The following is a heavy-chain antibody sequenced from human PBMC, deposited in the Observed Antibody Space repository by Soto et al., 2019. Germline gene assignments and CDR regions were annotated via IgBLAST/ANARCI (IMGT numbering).Heavy chain of an antibody. CDR1: GFTFRNYD. CDR2: ISAAGDP. J-gene: IGHJ6*02. V-gene: IGHV3-13*05. CDR3: ARTDRDFYGLDV. Sequence: EVQLVESGGGLVQPGGSLRLSCEASGFTFRNYDMHWLRQGTGKGLEWVSGISAAGDPDYAGSVEGRFTISRENAQNSFFLQMNSLRVGDTAVYYCARTDRDFYGLDVWGQGTTVIVSS.